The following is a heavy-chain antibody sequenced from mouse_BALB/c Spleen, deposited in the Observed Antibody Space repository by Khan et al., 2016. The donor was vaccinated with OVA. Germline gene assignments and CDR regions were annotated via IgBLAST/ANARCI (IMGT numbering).Heavy chain of an antibody. V-gene: IGHV5-6*01. CDR1: GFTFSTYG. CDR3: TRLSYYYNSEGFAY. Sequence: EVELVESGGDLVKPGGSLKLSCAASGFTFSTYGMSWVRQTPDMRLEWVATISSGGHYTYYPDSVKGRFPISRDNAKNTLYLQMSSLKSEDTAIYYCTRLSYYYNSEGFAYWGQGTLVTVSA. D-gene: IGHD1-1*02. J-gene: IGHJ3*01. CDR2: ISSGGHYT.